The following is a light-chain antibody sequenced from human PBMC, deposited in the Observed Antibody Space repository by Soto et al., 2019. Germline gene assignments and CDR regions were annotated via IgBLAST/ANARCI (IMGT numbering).Light chain of an antibody. V-gene: IGKV3-15*01. CDR1: QSVSSN. J-gene: IGKJ1*01. Sequence: EIVMTQSPATLSVSPGESATLSCRTSQSVSSNLACYQQKTGKAPTLLIYGASPRATGIPATFSGSESGTEFALTISSLQSEDFAVYYCQQYNNWPPWTFGQGTKVEIK. CDR3: QQYNNWPPWT. CDR2: GAS.